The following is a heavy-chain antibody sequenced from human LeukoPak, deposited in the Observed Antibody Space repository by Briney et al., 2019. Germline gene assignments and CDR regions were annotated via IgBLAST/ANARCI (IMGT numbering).Heavy chain of an antibody. CDR2: INTNTGKP. CDR1: GYRFTSYS. Sequence: GASVKVSCKASGYRFTSYSLIWLRQAPGQGLEWMGWINTNTGKPTYAQGFTGRSVLSLETSVSTAFLHITSLKAEDTALYFCAREVRLRCGVDCYTDAFDIWGQGTMVTVTS. D-gene: IGHD2-21*02. J-gene: IGHJ3*02. V-gene: IGHV7-4-1*02. CDR3: AREVRLRCGVDCYTDAFDI.